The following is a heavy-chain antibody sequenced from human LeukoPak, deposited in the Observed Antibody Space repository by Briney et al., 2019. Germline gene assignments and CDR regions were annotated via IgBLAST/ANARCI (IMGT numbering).Heavy chain of an antibody. CDR1: GFTFSSYA. D-gene: IGHD6-19*01. J-gene: IGHJ4*02. Sequence: GGSLRLSCAASGFTFSSYAMSWVRQAPGKGLEWVSAISGSGGGTYYADSVKGRFTISRDNSKNTLYLQMNSLRAEDTAVYYCAKDKQWLNYFDYWGQGTLVTVSS. CDR3: AKDKQWLNYFDY. V-gene: IGHV3-23*01. CDR2: ISGSGGGT.